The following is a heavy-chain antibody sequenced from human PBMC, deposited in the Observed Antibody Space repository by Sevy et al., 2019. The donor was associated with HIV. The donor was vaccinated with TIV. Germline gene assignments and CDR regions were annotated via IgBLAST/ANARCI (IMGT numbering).Heavy chain of an antibody. CDR1: GFTFGDFA. V-gene: IGHV3-49*03. D-gene: IGHD6-19*01. CDR3: TRGCIAVSGRRFNWLDP. J-gene: IGHJ5*02. Sequence: GGSLRLSCTTSGFTFGDFAMCWFRQAPGKGLEWVGFIRAEAYGGTPEHAASVKGRFTISRDDSKSIAYLQMDSLETEDTAVYYCTRGCIAVSGRRFNWLDPWGQGTQVTVSS. CDR2: IRAEAYGGTP.